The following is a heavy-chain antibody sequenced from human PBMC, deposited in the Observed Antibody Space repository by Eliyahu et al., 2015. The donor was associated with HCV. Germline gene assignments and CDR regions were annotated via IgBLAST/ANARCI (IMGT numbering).Heavy chain of an antibody. CDR2: IKQDGNEK. J-gene: IGHJ4*02. Sequence: EVQLVESGGGLVQPGGSLRLSCXASGFTXXSXWMTWVRXAPGKGLEWVANIKQDGNEKYYVDSVKGRFTISRDNAKNSLYLQMNNLRAEDTAVYYCARLKYISGWSKSFDYWGQGTLVTVSS. CDR3: ARLKYISGWSKSFDY. V-gene: IGHV3-7*03. CDR1: GFTXXSXW. D-gene: IGHD6-19*01.